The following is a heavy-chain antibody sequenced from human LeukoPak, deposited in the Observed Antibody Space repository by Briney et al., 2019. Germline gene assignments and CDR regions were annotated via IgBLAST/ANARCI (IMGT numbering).Heavy chain of an antibody. CDR3: ARSPEYYFDY. CDR2: IYYSGST. J-gene: IGHJ4*02. Sequence: SQTLSLTCTVSGGSISSGGYYWSWIRQHPGKGLEWIGYIYYSGSTYYNPSLKSRVTISVDTSENQFSLKLTSVTAADTAVYHCARSPEYYFDYWGQGTLVTVSS. V-gene: IGHV4-31*03. D-gene: IGHD1-14*01. CDR1: GGSISSGGYY.